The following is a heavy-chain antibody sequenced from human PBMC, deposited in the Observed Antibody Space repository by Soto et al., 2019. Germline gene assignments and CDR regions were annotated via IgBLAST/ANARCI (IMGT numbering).Heavy chain of an antibody. V-gene: IGHV3-30*18. Sequence: QVQLVESGGGVVQPGRSLRLSCAASGFTFSSYGMHWVRQAPGKGLEWVAVISYDGSNKYYADSVKGRFTISRDNSKNXXYLQMNSLRAEDTAVYYCAKDSPKYDSSGDRAFDIWGQGTMVTVSS. J-gene: IGHJ3*02. CDR2: ISYDGSNK. CDR1: GFTFSSYG. D-gene: IGHD3-22*01. CDR3: AKDSPKYDSSGDRAFDI.